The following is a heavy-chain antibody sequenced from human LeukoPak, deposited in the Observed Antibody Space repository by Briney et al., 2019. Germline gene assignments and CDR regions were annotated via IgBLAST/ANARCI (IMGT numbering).Heavy chain of an antibody. Sequence: ASVKVSCKASGYTFTSYDINWVRQATGQGLEWMGWMNPNSGNTGYAQKFQGRVTITRNTSISTAYMELSSLRSEDTAVYYCARARKGSPRYYYYYMDVWGKGTTVTVSS. V-gene: IGHV1-8*03. J-gene: IGHJ6*03. CDR3: ARARKGSPRYYYYYMDV. CDR2: MNPNSGNT. CDR1: GYTFTSYD. D-gene: IGHD3-10*01.